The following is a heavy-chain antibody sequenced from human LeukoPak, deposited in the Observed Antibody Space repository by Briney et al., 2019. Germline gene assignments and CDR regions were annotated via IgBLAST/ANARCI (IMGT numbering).Heavy chain of an antibody. D-gene: IGHD5-18*01. CDR3: ARGLGDTAMATPAFDI. CDR2: INHSGST. CDR1: GGSFSGYY. Sequence: SETLSLTCAVYGGSFSGYYWSWIRQPPGKGLEWIGEINHSGSTNYNPSLKSRVTISVDTSKNQFSLKLSSVTAADTAVYYCARGLGDTAMATPAFDIWGQGTRSPSLQ. V-gene: IGHV4-34*01. J-gene: IGHJ3*02.